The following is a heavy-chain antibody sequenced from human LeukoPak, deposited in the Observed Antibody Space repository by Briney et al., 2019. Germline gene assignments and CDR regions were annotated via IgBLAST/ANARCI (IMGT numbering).Heavy chain of an antibody. D-gene: IGHD3-10*01. Sequence: SETLSLTCTVSGGSISSSSYYWGWIRQPPGKGLEWTGSIYYSGSTYYNPSLKSRVTISVDTSKNQFSLKLSSVTAADTAVYYCARQSHYYGSGSYYYYYYGMDVWGQGTTVTVSS. CDR2: IYYSGST. CDR1: GGSISSSSYY. CDR3: ARQSHYYGSGSYYYYYYGMDV. J-gene: IGHJ6*02. V-gene: IGHV4-39*01.